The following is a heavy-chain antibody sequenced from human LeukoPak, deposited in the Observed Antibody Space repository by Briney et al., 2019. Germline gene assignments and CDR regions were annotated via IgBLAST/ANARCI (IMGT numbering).Heavy chain of an antibody. CDR3: ARGHRRVVASVGNYDYYYMDV. CDR2: IIPIFGTA. J-gene: IGHJ6*03. Sequence: ASVKVSCKASGGTFSSYAISWVRQAPGQGLEWMGGIIPIFGTANYAQKFQGRVTITADESTSTAYMELSSLRSDDTAVYYCARGHRRVVASVGNYDYYYMDVWGKGTTVTVSS. CDR1: GGTFSSYA. D-gene: IGHD3-3*01. V-gene: IGHV1-69*01.